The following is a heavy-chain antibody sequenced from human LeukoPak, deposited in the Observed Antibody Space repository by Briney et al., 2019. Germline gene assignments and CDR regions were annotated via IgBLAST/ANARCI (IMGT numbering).Heavy chain of an antibody. Sequence: GGSLRLSCAASGFTFSSYSMNWVREAPGKGLEWLSYITSSSSTIYYADSVKGRFTISRDNAKKSLYLQMNSLRAEDTAVYYCSSGNLFDYWGQGTLVTVSS. D-gene: IGHD1-14*01. CDR1: GFTFSSYS. J-gene: IGHJ4*02. CDR2: ITSSSSTI. CDR3: SSGNLFDY. V-gene: IGHV3-48*04.